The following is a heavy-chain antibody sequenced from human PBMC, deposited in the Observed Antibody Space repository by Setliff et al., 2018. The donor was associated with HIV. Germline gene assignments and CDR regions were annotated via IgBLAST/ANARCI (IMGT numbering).Heavy chain of an antibody. CDR3: ASQYCSAGSCYSDY. CDR2: IHNTGST. D-gene: IGHD2-15*01. Sequence: PSETLSLTCTVSGGSTSSYFWSWIRQSPGKGLEWIGYIHNTGSTDSNPSLKSRVTMSVDTSKNQFSLKLASVTAADTAVYYCASQYCSAGSCYSDYWGQGTLVTVSS. J-gene: IGHJ4*02. CDR1: GGSTSSYF. V-gene: IGHV4-59*08.